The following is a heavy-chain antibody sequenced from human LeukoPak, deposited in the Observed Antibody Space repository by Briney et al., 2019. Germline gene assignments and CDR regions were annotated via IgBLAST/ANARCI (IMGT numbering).Heavy chain of an antibody. Sequence: GGSLRLSCAASGFTVSSNYMNWVRQAPGKGLEWVSVIYSGGSTYYADSVKGRFTISRDNSKNTLYLQMNSLRAEDTAVYYCHWVNEVDAFDIWGQGTMVTVSS. CDR3: HWVNEVDAFDI. J-gene: IGHJ3*02. V-gene: IGHV3-53*01. CDR1: GFTVSSNY. D-gene: IGHD2-8*01. CDR2: IYSGGST.